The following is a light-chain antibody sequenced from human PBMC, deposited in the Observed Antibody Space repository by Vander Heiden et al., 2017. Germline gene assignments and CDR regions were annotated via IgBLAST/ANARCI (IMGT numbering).Light chain of an antibody. V-gene: IGLV3-19*01. J-gene: IGLJ1*01. Sequence: SSELTQDPAGSVALGQTVTITCQGDSLKNYYATWYQQKPGQAPVVVFYGKNNRPSGIPVRFSGSYSGNTASLTLTGAQAEDEADYYCDSRDSSGNHVFGPGTKVTVL. CDR2: GKN. CDR3: DSRDSSGNHV. CDR1: SLKNYY.